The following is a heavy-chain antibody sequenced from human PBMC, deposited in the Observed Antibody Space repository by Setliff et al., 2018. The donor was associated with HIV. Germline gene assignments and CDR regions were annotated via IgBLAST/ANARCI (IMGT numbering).Heavy chain of an antibody. D-gene: IGHD3-10*01. Sequence: GSLRLSCAASGFNFDDYGMTWVRQAPGKGLEWVSGNNWSGGSTGYADSMKGRFTISRDNAKNSLYLQMNSLRVEGTAVYYCAKAPYNYGLYYFDYWGQGALVTVSS. J-gene: IGHJ4*02. V-gene: IGHV3-20*04. CDR3: AKAPYNYGLYYFDY. CDR2: NNWSGGST. CDR1: GFNFDDYG.